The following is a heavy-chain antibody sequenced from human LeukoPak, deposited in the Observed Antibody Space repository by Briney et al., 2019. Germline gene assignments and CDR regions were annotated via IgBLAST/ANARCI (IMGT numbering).Heavy chain of an antibody. CDR2: IWYDGSNK. J-gene: IGHJ4*02. Sequence: PGGSLRLSCAASGFTFSSYGMHWVRQAPGKGLEWVAVIWYDGSNKYYADSVKGRFTISRDNSKNTLYLQMNSLRAEDTAVYYCARDGRIVGATTINLFDYWGQGTLVTVSS. D-gene: IGHD1-26*01. V-gene: IGHV3-33*01. CDR3: ARDGRIVGATTINLFDY. CDR1: GFTFSSYG.